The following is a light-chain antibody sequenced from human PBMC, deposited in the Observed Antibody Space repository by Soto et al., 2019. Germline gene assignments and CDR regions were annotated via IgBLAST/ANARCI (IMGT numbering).Light chain of an antibody. CDR1: QSVSSY. CDR2: DAS. V-gene: IGKV3-11*01. CDR3: QQRSNWPLT. Sequence: EIVLTQSPATLSLSPGERATLSCRASQSVSSYLAWNQQKPGQAPRLLIYDASNRATGIPARFSGSGSGTDFTLTISSLEPEDFAVYYRQQRSNWPLTFGGGTKVDIK. J-gene: IGKJ4*01.